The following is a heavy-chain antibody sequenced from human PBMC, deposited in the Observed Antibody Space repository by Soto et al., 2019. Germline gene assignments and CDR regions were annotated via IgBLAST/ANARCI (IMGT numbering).Heavy chain of an antibody. J-gene: IGHJ4*03. CDR2: ISYDESNK. CDR3: GKKRPSGYSYGDGGYFDY. D-gene: IGHD5-18*01. V-gene: IGHV3-30*18. CDR1: GFTFSSYG. Sequence: QVQLVESGGGVVQPGRSLRLSCAASGFTFSSYGMHWVRQAPGKGLERVAVISYDESNKYYADSVKGRFTISRDNSKNTLYLQMTSLGAEDTAVYYCGKKRPSGYSYGDGGYFDYWGQGTLVTFSS.